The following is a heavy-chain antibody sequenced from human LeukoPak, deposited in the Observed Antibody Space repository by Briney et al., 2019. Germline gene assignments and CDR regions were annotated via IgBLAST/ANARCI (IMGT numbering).Heavy chain of an antibody. D-gene: IGHD3-22*01. CDR3: AKDGLYYDGSAHVYYFDY. J-gene: IGHJ4*02. CDR2: ITGSGDYT. Sequence: RGSLRLSCAAPGFTFRGYAMTRVRQAPGQGLEWVSSITGSGDYTYYIDSVKGRFTISRDNSKNILYLQMNSLRGEDTALYYCAKDGLYYDGSAHVYYFDYWGQGTLVAVSS. V-gene: IGHV3-23*01. CDR1: GFTFRGYA.